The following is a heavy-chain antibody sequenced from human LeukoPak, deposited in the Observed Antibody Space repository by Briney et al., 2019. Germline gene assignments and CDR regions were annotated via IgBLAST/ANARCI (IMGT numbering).Heavy chain of an antibody. V-gene: IGHV4-59*08. CDR3: ARQGGSNRYFDL. D-gene: IGHD1-26*01. CDR2: IYYSGST. J-gene: IGHJ2*01. CDR1: GFTFSYHW. Sequence: PGGSLRLSCAASGFTFSYHWMTWVRQAPGKGLEWIGYIYYSGSTDYNPSLKSRVTISVDTSKNQFSLKLSSVTAADTAVYYCARQGGSNRYFDLWGRGTLVTVSS.